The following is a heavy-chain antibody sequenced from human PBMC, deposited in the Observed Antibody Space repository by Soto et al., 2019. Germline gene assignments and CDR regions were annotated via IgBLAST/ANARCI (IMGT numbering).Heavy chain of an antibody. D-gene: IGHD3-3*01. V-gene: IGHV4-59*08. Sequence: SETLSLTCSVSGASVTSDYWSWIRQPPEKGLEWIGYMHHSGTANYNPSLKSRVTISVDTSKNQFSLTLNSVTAADTAVYYCARYYDFWTGLDYWGQGTLVTVSS. CDR2: MHHSGTA. J-gene: IGHJ4*02. CDR3: ARYYDFWTGLDY. CDR1: GASVTSDY.